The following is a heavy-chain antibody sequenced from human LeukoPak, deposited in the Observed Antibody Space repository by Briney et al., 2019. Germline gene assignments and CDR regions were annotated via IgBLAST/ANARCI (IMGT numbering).Heavy chain of an antibody. Sequence: PGGSLRLSCAASGSTFSSYAMSWVPQAPGKGLDWVSAISGSGGRTHYAHSVKGRFTISRDNSKNTLYLQMNSLRAEDPAVYYCARIAAAGLRMSGIDYWGQGTLVTVSS. V-gene: IGHV3-23*01. J-gene: IGHJ4*02. CDR1: GSTFSSYA. CDR2: ISGSGGRT. D-gene: IGHD6-13*01. CDR3: ARIAAAGLRMSGIDY.